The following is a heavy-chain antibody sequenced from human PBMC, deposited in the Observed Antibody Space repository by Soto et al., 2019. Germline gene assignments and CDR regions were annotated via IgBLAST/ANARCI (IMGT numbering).Heavy chain of an antibody. CDR1: GGSISSGDRY. CDR3: ARGYIVTAVDAHDVFDI. V-gene: IGHV4-30-4*01. D-gene: IGHD1-1*01. J-gene: IGHJ3*02. Sequence: QVQLQESGPGLVKPSQTLSLTCSVSGGSISSGDRYWSWIRQPPGKGLEWIGNIYYSGDTNYNPSLKSRVTISVDTSNNDFSLRLGSETAADTAVYYCARGYIVTAVDAHDVFDIWGQGTMVTVSS. CDR2: IYYSGDT.